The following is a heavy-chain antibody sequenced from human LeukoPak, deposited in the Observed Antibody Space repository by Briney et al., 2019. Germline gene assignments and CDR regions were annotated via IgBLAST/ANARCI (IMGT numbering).Heavy chain of an antibody. CDR3: AADPQYSYGYFEVDY. V-gene: IGHV1-58*01. Sequence: SVKVSCKASGFTFTSSAVQWVRQARGQRLEWIGWIVVGSGNTNYAQKFQERVTITRDMSTSTAYMELSSLRSEDTAVYYCAADPQYSYGYFEVDYWGQGPWSPSPQ. CDR2: IVVGSGNT. D-gene: IGHD5-18*01. CDR1: GFTFTSSA. J-gene: IGHJ4*02.